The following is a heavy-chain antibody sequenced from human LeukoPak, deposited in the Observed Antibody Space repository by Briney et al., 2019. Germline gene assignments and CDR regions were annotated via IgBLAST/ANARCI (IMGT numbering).Heavy chain of an antibody. D-gene: IGHD6-13*01. CDR1: GGSISSSNW. CDR3: ARFGIAAAGIDY. J-gene: IGHJ4*02. CDR2: IYHSGST. V-gene: IGHV4-4*02. Sequence: PSETLSLTCAVSGGSISSSNWWSWVRQPPGKGLEWIGEIYHSGSTNYNPSLKSRITISVDTSKNQFSLKLSSVTAADTAVYYCARFGIAAAGIDYWGQGTLVTVSS.